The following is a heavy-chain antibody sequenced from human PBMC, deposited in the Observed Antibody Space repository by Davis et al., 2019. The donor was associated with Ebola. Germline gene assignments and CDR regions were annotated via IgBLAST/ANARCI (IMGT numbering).Heavy chain of an antibody. Sequence: MPGGSLRLSCTVSGGSISSSSYYWGWIRQPPGKGLEWIGSIYYSGSTYYNSSLKSRVTISVDTSKNQFSLQLTSVTAADTAVYYCARRSERGTGAYFDYWGQGTLVPVSS. J-gene: IGHJ4*02. V-gene: IGHV4-39*01. CDR1: GGSISSSSYY. CDR2: IYYSGST. D-gene: IGHD1-26*01. CDR3: ARRSERGTGAYFDY.